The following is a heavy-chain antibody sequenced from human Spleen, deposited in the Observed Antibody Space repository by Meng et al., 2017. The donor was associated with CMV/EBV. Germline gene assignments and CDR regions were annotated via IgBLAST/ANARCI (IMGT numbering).Heavy chain of an antibody. CDR2: LDPSSGDT. V-gene: IGHV1-2*02. D-gene: IGHD5-18*01. Sequence: KSSRYTFSDHYIHWVRQAPGQGLEWMGWLDPSSGDTNYEQKFQGRVTMTRDTSISTAYMELSRLRSDDTAVYYCARQGYSYGPPLDHWGQGALVTVSS. CDR3: ARQGYSYGPPLDH. J-gene: IGHJ4*02. CDR1: RYTFSDHY.